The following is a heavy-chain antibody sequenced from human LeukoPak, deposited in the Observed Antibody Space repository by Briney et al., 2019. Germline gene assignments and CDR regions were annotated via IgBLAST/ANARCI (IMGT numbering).Heavy chain of an antibody. J-gene: IGHJ5*02. D-gene: IGHD3-22*01. CDR1: GYTFTSYY. V-gene: IGHV1-46*01. CDR2: INPSGGST. Sequence: VASVKVSCKASGYTFTSYYMHWVRQAPGQGLEWMGIINPSGGSTSYAQKFQGRVTMTRDMSTSTVYMELSSLRSEDTAVYYCATDDSSGYPFDPWGQGTLVTVSS. CDR3: ATDDSSGYPFDP.